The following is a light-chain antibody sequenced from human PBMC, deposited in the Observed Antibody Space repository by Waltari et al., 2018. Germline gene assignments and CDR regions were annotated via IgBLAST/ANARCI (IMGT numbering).Light chain of an antibody. CDR2: DAS. V-gene: IGKV3-11*01. J-gene: IGKJ5*01. Sequence: ELVLTQSPATLSLSPGERATLPCRASQSVSSYLAWYQQKPGQAPRLLIYDASNRATGIPARFSGSGSGTDFTLTISSLEPEDFAVYYCQQRSNWPPGPFGQGTRLENK. CDR1: QSVSSY. CDR3: QQRSNWPPGP.